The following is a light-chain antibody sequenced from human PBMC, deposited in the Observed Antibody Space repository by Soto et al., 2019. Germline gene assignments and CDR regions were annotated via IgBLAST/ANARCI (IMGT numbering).Light chain of an antibody. Sequence: DVVMTQSPLSLPVTLGQPASISCRSSQSLVHSDGNTFLNWFQQRPGQSPRRLIYKVSNRGSGEPGRFSGSGSGTDFTLKISRVEAEDVGVYYCMQGTHWPPYTFGQGTKLEIK. J-gene: IGKJ2*01. CDR1: QSLVHSDGNTF. V-gene: IGKV2-30*02. CDR2: KVS. CDR3: MQGTHWPPYT.